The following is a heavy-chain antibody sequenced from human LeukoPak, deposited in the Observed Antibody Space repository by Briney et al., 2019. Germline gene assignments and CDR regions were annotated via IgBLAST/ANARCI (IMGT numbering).Heavy chain of an antibody. CDR1: GGSLTSSSYY. CDR2: IYHSGST. D-gene: IGHD2-2*01. V-gene: IGHV4-39*07. J-gene: IGHJ4*02. Sequence: SETLSLTCTVSGGSLTSSSYYWGWIRQPPGKGLEWIGSIYHSGSTYYNPSLKSRVTISVDTSKNQFSLKLSSVTAADTAEYYCAGTEDIVVVPAANDDYWGQGALVTVSS. CDR3: AGTEDIVVVPAANDDY.